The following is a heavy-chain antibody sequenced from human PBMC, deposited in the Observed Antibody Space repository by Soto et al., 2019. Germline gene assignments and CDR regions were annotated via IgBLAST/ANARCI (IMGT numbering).Heavy chain of an antibody. V-gene: IGHV3-23*01. Sequence: EAQVLESGGGLAQPGGSLRLSCAATGFTFSDFAMSWVRQAPGKGLEWVSRIYGGGNGPHYADSVKGRVTISRDNSKNTLYLQMNSLRAEDTAVYYCAKMEGMDPWAYSFDYWGQGTLVTVSS. CDR2: IYGGGNGP. J-gene: IGHJ4*02. D-gene: IGHD2-2*03. CDR1: GFTFSDFA. CDR3: AKMEGMDPWAYSFDY.